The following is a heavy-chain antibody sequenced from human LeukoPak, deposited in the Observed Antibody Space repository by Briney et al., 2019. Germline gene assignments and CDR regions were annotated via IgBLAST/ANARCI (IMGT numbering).Heavy chain of an antibody. CDR1: GFTFSSYG. Sequence: GGSLRLSCAASGFTFSSYGMHWVRQAPGKGLEWVAVISYDGSNKYYADSAKGRFTISRDNSKNTLYLQMNSLRAEDTAVYYCAKDPGYCSSTSCYDWGLRPDYWGQGTLVTVSS. V-gene: IGHV3-30*18. CDR2: ISYDGSNK. CDR3: AKDPGYCSSTSCYDWGLRPDY. J-gene: IGHJ4*02. D-gene: IGHD2-2*01.